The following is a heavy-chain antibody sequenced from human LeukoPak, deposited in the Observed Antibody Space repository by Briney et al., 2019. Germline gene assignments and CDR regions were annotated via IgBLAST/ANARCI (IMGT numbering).Heavy chain of an antibody. V-gene: IGHV4-59*01. D-gene: IGHD3-10*01. CDR3: ASRTYYGSGPDY. CDR1: GGSISSYY. CDR2: IYYRGST. Sequence: SETLSLTCTVSGGSISSYYWSWLRQPPGKGLEWIGYIYYRGSTNYNPSLKSRVTISVDTSKNQFSLRLTSVTAADTAMYYCASRTYYGSGPDYWGQGTLVTVSS. J-gene: IGHJ4*02.